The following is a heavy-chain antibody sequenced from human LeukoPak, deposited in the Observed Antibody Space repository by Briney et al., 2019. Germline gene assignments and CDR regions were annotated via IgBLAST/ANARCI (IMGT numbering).Heavy chain of an antibody. V-gene: IGHV4-34*01. CDR1: GGSFSGYY. D-gene: IGHD6-19*01. CDR2: INHSGST. Sequence: SETLSLTCAVYGGSFSGYYWSWIRQPPGKGLEWIGEINHSGSTNYNPSLKSRVTISVDTSKNQFSLKLSSVTAADTAVYYCARLRGPRVGIAVAARKYYFDYWGQGTLVTVSS. CDR3: ARLRGPRVGIAVAARKYYFDY. J-gene: IGHJ4*02.